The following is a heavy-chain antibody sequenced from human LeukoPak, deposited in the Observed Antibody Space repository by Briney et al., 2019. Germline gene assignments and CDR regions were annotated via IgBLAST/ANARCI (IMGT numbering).Heavy chain of an antibody. CDR3: ARSTMCDY. D-gene: IGHD3-10*02. CDR2: ISTNTGNP. V-gene: IGHV7-4-1*02. J-gene: IGHJ4*02. CDR1: GYTFTSYA. Sequence: GASVKVSCKASGYTFTSYAMTWVRQAPGQGLEWMGWISTNTGNPTYAQGFTGRFVFSLDTSVSTAYLQISSLEAEDTAVYYCARSTMCDYWGQGTLVTVSS.